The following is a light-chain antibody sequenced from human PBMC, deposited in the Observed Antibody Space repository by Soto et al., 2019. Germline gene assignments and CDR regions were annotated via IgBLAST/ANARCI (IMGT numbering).Light chain of an antibody. CDR3: SSYAVSNNVI. CDR2: GNS. V-gene: IGLV1-40*01. CDR1: SSNIGAGYD. J-gene: IGLJ2*01. Sequence: QSVLTQPPSVSGAPGQRVTISCTGSSSNIGAGYDVHWYQQLPGTAPKLLIYGNSNRPSGVPDRFSGSKSGNTASLTVSGLQAEDEADYYCSSYAVSNNVIFGGGTKVTVL.